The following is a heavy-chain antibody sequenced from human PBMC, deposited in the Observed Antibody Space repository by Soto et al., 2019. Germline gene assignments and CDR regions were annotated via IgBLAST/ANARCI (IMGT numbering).Heavy chain of an antibody. V-gene: IGHV4-61*01. Sequence: SETLSLTCTVPGGSVNIGTYYWSWIRQPPGKGLEWIGFIHYSGSTYYNPSLKSRVTISVDTSKNQFSLKLSSVTAADTAVYYCARPSPRYCSGGSCLEFPDAFDIWGQGTMVTVSS. CDR1: GGSVNIGTYY. CDR3: ARPSPRYCSGGSCLEFPDAFDI. CDR2: IHYSGST. D-gene: IGHD2-15*01. J-gene: IGHJ3*02.